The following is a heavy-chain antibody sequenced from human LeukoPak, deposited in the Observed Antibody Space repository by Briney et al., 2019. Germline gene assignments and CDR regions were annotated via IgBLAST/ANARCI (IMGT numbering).Heavy chain of an antibody. D-gene: IGHD6-25*01. J-gene: IGHJ6*03. CDR2: ISTDSDYI. CDR1: GFTFSSYS. CDR3: ARDRGRYYMDV. Sequence: GGSLRLSCAASGFTFSSYSMNWVRQAPGKGLEWVSSISTDSDYIYYSDSVKGRFTISRENAKNSLYLQMNSLRAGDTAVYYCARDRGRYYMDVWGKGTTVTISS. V-gene: IGHV3-21*01.